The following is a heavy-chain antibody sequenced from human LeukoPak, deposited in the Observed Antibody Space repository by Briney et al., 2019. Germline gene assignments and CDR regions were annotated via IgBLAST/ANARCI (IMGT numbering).Heavy chain of an antibody. V-gene: IGHV3-23*01. CDR2: ISGSGGST. CDR3: AKRGYDTSGYYGYFDY. Sequence: GGSLRLACAASGFTSSTYAMSWVRQAPGKGLEWVSVISGSGGSTYYADSVEGRFIISRDNSKNTLYLQMNSLRVEDTAAYYCAKRGYDTSGYYGYFDYWGQGTLVTVPS. CDR1: GFTSSTYA. J-gene: IGHJ4*02. D-gene: IGHD3-22*01.